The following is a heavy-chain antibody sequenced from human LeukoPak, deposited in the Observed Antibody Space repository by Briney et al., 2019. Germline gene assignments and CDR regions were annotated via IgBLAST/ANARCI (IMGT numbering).Heavy chain of an antibody. CDR1: GFNFRSFI. Sequence: GGSLRLSCAASGFNFRSFIMNWVRQAPGKGLEWVSSITGTSNYRYYSVSVKGRFTISRDNAKNSLYLQMNSLRAEDTALYYCARRDIVVVPAAIFGAFDIWGQGTMVTVSS. J-gene: IGHJ3*02. CDR2: ITGTSNYR. CDR3: ARRDIVVVPAAIFGAFDI. D-gene: IGHD2-2*02. V-gene: IGHV3-21*04.